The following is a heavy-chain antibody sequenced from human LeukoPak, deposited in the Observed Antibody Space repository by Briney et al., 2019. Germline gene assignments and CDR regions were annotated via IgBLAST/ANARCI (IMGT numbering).Heavy chain of an antibody. CDR1: GFTFDDYA. Sequence: GGSLRLSCAASGFTFDDYAMHWVRQAPGKGLEWVSGISWNSGSIGYADSVKGRFTISRDNAKNSLYLQMNSLRAEDMALYYCQKDVPYSTYVAFEIWGKGTMVTVPS. D-gene: IGHD5-12*01. CDR3: QKDVPYSTYVAFEI. J-gene: IGHJ3*02. CDR2: ISWNSGSI. V-gene: IGHV3-9*03.